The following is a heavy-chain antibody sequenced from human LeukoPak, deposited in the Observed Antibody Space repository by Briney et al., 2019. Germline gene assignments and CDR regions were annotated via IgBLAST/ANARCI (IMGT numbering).Heavy chain of an antibody. CDR2: ISSSSSSE. V-gene: IGHV3-21*01. Sequence: GGSLRLSCAASGFTFSSYSMNWVRQAPGKGLEWVSSISSSSSSEYYADSVKGRFTISRDNAKNSLYLQMNSLRAEDTAVYYCASTISMVRGVIRYFDYWGQGTLVTASS. J-gene: IGHJ4*02. CDR3: ASTISMVRGVIRYFDY. D-gene: IGHD3-10*01. CDR1: GFTFSSYS.